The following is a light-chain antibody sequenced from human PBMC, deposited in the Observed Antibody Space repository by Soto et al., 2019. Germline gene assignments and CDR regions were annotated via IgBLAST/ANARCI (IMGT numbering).Light chain of an antibody. V-gene: IGKV3-20*01. CDR1: QSVSSSY. Sequence: EIVLTQSPGTLSLSPGDRATLSCRASQSVSSSYLAWYQQKPGQAPRLLIYGASSRATGIPDRFSGSGSGTYFTLTISRLEPEDFAVYYCHQYGSSTRSTFGQGTKLEIK. J-gene: IGKJ2*01. CDR2: GAS. CDR3: HQYGSSTRST.